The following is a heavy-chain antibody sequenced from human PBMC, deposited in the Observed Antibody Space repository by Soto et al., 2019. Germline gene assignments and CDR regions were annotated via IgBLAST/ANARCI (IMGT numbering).Heavy chain of an antibody. CDR3: ASLSRSMDV. J-gene: IGHJ6*03. CDR2: IFYSGTT. CDR1: GGSVGTSGYY. Sequence: SETLSLTCTVSGGSVGTSGYYWGWVRQPPGKGLEWIGSIFYSGTTYYNPSLKSRVTMSIDTSKDHFSLRLSSVTAAGTAVYYCASLSRSMDVWGKGTTVTVSS. V-gene: IGHV4-39*02.